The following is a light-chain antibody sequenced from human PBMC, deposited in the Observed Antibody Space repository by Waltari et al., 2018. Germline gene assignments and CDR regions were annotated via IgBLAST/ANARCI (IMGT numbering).Light chain of an antibody. J-gene: IGLJ3*02. V-gene: IGLV2-14*03. CDR2: DVT. Sequence: QSALTQPASVSGSPGQAITISCTGTSSDVGDYNYVSWYQQYPGKAPKLMIYDVTRRPSGVSSLFAGTKSGNTASLTISGLQAEDEAEYYCSSYTGSSTWVFGGGTKLTVL. CDR1: SSDVGDYNY. CDR3: SSYTGSSTWV.